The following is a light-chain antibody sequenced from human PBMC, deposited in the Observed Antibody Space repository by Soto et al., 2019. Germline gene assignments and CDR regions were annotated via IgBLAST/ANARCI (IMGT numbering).Light chain of an antibody. V-gene: IGKV3-15*01. CDR3: QQGHNWPLT. Sequence: EIVMTQSPATLSLSPGERAALSCRASQSINSELAWYQQKPGQPPRLLIYVASTRATGVPARFTGSESGSEFTLTFSGLQSEDFAVYYCQQGHNWPLTFGQGTRLEI. CDR1: QSINSE. CDR2: VAS. J-gene: IGKJ2*01.